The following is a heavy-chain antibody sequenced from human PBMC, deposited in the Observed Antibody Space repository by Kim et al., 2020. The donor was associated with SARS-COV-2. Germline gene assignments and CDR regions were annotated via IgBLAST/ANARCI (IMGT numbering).Heavy chain of an antibody. Sequence: GGSLRLSCAASGFTFSSSGMHWVRQAPGKGLEWVAVTWYDGSNKYYADSVKGRFTISRDNSKNTLYLQMNSLRAEDTAVYYCARDENYDFCMDVWGQGTTVTVSS. V-gene: IGHV3-33*01. CDR2: TWYDGSNK. J-gene: IGHJ6*02. CDR3: ARDENYDFCMDV. D-gene: IGHD3-3*01. CDR1: GFTFSSSG.